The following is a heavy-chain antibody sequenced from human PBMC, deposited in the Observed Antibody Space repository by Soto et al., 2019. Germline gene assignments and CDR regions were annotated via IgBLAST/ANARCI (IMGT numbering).Heavy chain of an antibody. J-gene: IGHJ4*02. CDR3: ARAGVDTAMVDFDY. D-gene: IGHD5-18*01. CDR1: GYTFTSYG. Sequence: ASVKVSCRASGYTFTSYGIGWVRQAPGQGLEWMGWISAYNGNTNYAQKLQGRVTMTTDTSTSTAYMELRSLRSDDTAVYYCARAGVDTAMVDFDYWGQGTLVTVSS. CDR2: ISAYNGNT. V-gene: IGHV1-18*01.